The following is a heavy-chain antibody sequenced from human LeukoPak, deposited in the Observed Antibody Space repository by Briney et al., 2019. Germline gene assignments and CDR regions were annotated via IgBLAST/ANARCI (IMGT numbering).Heavy chain of an antibody. CDR1: GLTFSNAW. D-gene: IGHD5-24*01. CDR3: ATGFRSGYTGF. V-gene: IGHV3-15*01. CDR2: VQSKGDGETT. J-gene: IGHJ4*02. Sequence: GGSLRLSCVASGLTFSNAWMTWVRQAPGKGLGWVGRVQSKGDGETTDYAAPVKGRFTISRDDSKSTLFLQMNSLQTEDTAVYYCATGFRSGYTGFWGQGTLVTVSS.